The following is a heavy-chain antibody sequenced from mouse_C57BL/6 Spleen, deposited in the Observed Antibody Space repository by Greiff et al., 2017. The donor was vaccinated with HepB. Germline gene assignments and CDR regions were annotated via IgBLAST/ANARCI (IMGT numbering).Heavy chain of an antibody. V-gene: IGHV5-12*01. CDR2: ISNGGGST. D-gene: IGHD1-1*01. J-gene: IGHJ1*03. CDR1: GFTFSDYY. CDR3: ARRDYYGSSFDWYFDV. Sequence: DVKLVESGGGLVQPGGSLKLSCAASGFTFSDYYMYWVRQTPEKRLEWVAYISNGGGSTYYPDTVKGRFTISRDNAKNTLYLQMSRLKSEDTAMYHCARRDYYGSSFDWYFDVWGTGTTVTVSS.